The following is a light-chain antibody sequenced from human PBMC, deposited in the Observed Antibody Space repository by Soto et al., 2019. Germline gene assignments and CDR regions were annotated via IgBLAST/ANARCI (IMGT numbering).Light chain of an antibody. CDR2: DVI. J-gene: IGLJ2*01. V-gene: IGLV2-8*01. CDR1: SRDIGGYDF. Sequence: QSVLTQPPSASGSPGQSVTISCTGTSRDIGGYDFVSWYQQHAGKAPKLLIYDVIKRPSGVPDRFSGSKSGNTASLTVSGLQTDDEADYYCSSYGGSNNLLFGGGTKVTVL. CDR3: SSYGGSNNLL.